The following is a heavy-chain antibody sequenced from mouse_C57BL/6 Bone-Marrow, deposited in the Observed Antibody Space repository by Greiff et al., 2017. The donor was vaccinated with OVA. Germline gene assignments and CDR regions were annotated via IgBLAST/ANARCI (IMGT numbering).Heavy chain of an antibody. CDR3: ARHGHYYGSSYYFDY. Sequence: QVQLQQSGAELVKPGASVKLSCKASGYTFTEYTIHWVKQRSGQGLEWIGWFYPGSGSIKYNEKFKDKVTVTADKSSSKVYMELRRWTSEDSAVYFCARHGHYYGSSYYFDYWGQGTTLTVSS. D-gene: IGHD1-1*01. J-gene: IGHJ2*01. V-gene: IGHV1-62-2*01. CDR2: FYPGSGSI. CDR1: GYTFTEYT.